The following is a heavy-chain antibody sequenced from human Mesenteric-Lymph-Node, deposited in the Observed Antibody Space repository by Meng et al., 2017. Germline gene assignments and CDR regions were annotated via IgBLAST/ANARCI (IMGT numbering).Heavy chain of an antibody. CDR2: IYWDDDK. CDR3: IHRRTTGTTF. Sequence: QITLKEPGPTLVKPTQTLTLTCTFSGFSLTTAGVGVGWIRQPPGKALEWLALIYWDDDKGYSPSLKSRLTISKDTSKNQVVLTMTNMDPVDTATYYCIHRRTTGTTFWGQGTLVTVSS. J-gene: IGHJ4*02. D-gene: IGHD1-1*01. V-gene: IGHV2-5*02. CDR1: GFSLTTAGVG.